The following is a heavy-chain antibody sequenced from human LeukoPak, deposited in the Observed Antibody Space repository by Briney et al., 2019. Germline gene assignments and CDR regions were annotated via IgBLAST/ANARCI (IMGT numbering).Heavy chain of an antibody. CDR1: GFTFSNYA. J-gene: IGHJ4*02. Sequence: GGSLRLSCAASGFTFSNYAMDWVRQAPGKGLEWVSAISTGGDRAYYTDSVKGRFTTSRDNSKNTLYLQMNSLRAEDTAVYYCARVFPQYYYHNSDYIGVDYWGQGTLVTVSS. CDR3: ARVFPQYYYHNSDYIGVDY. CDR2: ISTGGDRA. D-gene: IGHD3-22*01. V-gene: IGHV3-23*01.